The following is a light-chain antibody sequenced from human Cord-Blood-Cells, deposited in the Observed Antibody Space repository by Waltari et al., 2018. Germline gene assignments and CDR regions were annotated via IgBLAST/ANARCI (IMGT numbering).Light chain of an antibody. Sequence: QSALTQPASVSGSPGQSITISCTGTSSDVGSYNLVSWYQQHPGKAPKLMIYEGSKRPSGVSNRFSCSKSGNTASLTISGLQAEDGADYYCCSYAGSSTWVFGGGTKLTVL. CDR3: CSYAGSSTWV. CDR1: SSDVGSYNL. V-gene: IGLV2-23*01. CDR2: EGS. J-gene: IGLJ3*02.